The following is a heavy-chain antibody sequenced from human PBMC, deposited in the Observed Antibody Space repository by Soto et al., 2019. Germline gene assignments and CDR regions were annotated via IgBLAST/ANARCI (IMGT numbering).Heavy chain of an antibody. CDR1: GYSFKNYA. V-gene: IGHV1-3*01. J-gene: IGHJ4*02. CDR2: TNEGSGNT. Sequence: QVQIVQSGAEVKRPGASVRVSCRATGYSFKNYAVHWVRQAPGQRLEWMGFTNEGSGNTRFSQKFQGRISITRDTYASTVYLDLSILTSEDTAIYYCARDDRSVSGVVTLDHWGPGTLVTVSS. D-gene: IGHD3-3*01. CDR3: ARDDRSVSGVVTLDH.